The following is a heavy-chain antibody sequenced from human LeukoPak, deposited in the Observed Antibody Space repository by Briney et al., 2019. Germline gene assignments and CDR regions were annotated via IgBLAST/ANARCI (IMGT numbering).Heavy chain of an antibody. J-gene: IGHJ4*02. D-gene: IGHD5-24*01. Sequence: SETLSLTCTVSGGSIISSNHYWGWTRQPPGKGLEWFGSISYSGSTNYNPSLKSRVTISVDTSKNQFSLKLSSVTAADTAVYYCARQETDYWGQGTLVTVSS. CDR3: ARQETDY. V-gene: IGHV4-39*07. CDR2: ISYSGST. CDR1: GGSIISSNHY.